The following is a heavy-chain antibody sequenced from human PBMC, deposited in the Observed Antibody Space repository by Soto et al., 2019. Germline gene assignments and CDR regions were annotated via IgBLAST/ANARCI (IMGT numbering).Heavy chain of an antibody. CDR3: ARQIYDSDTGPNFQYYFDS. Sequence: PGESLKISCKGSGYSFAGYWITWVRQKPGKGLEWMGRIDPSDSQTYYSPSFRGHVTISATKSITTVFLQWSSLRVSDTAMYYCARQIYDSDTGPNFQYYFDSWGQGTPVTDSS. CDR2: IDPSDSQT. V-gene: IGHV5-10-1*01. CDR1: GYSFAGYW. J-gene: IGHJ4*02. D-gene: IGHD3-22*01.